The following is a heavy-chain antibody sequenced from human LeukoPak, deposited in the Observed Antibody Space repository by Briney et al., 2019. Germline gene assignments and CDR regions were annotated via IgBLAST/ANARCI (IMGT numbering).Heavy chain of an antibody. D-gene: IGHD6-13*01. J-gene: IGHJ4*02. Sequence: SETLSLTCTVSGGSISSSSYYWGWIRQPPGEGLEWIGSIYYSGSTYYNPSLKSRVTISVDTSKNRFSLKLSSVTAADSAVYYCARRYSSSWYEIIDYWGQGTLVTVSS. CDR2: IYYSGST. CDR1: GGSISSSSYY. CDR3: ARRYSSSWYEIIDY. V-gene: IGHV4-39*07.